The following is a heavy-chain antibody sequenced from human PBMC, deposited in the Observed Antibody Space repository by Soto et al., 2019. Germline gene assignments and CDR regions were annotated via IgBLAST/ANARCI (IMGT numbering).Heavy chain of an antibody. D-gene: IGHD3-9*01. J-gene: IGHJ3*02. V-gene: IGHV4-59*01. Sequence: SETLSLTCTVSGGSISSYYWSWIRQPPGKGLEWIGYIYYSGSTNYNPSLKSRVTISVDTSKNQFSLKLSSVTAADTAVYYCARTNDILTLNDAFDIWGQGTMVTVSS. CDR2: IYYSGST. CDR3: ARTNDILTLNDAFDI. CDR1: GGSISSYY.